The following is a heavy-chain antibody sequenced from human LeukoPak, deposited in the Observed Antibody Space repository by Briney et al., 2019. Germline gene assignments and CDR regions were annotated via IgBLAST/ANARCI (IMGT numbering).Heavy chain of an antibody. D-gene: IGHD3-10*01. V-gene: IGHV4-61*02. Sequence: SETLSLTCTVSGGSISSGSYYWSWIRQPAGKGLEWIGRIYTSGSTNYNPSLKSRVTISVDTSKNQFSLKLSSVTAADTAVYYCARDSGYYGSGSFEVDYRGQGTLVTVSS. CDR1: GGSISSGSYY. J-gene: IGHJ4*02. CDR2: IYTSGST. CDR3: ARDSGYYGSGSFEVDY.